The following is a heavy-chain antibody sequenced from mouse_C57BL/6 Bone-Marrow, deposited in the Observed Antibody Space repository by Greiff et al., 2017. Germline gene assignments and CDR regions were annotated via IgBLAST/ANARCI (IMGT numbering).Heavy chain of an antibody. CDR2: INPSNGGT. D-gene: IGHD2-5*01. CDR3: SRASYYSNLNYFDY. J-gene: IGHJ2*01. Sequence: QVQLKQPGTELVKPGASVKLSCKASGYTFTSYWMHWVKQRPGQGLEWIGNINPSNGGTNYNEKFKSKATLTVDKSSITAYMQLSSLTSEDSAVYYCSRASYYSNLNYFDYWGQGTTLTVSS. CDR1: GYTFTSYW. V-gene: IGHV1-53*01.